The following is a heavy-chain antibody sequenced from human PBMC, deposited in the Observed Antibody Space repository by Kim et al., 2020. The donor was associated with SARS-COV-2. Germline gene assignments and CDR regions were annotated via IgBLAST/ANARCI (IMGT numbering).Heavy chain of an antibody. Sequence: YYADSVKGRFTISRDNAKNSLYLQMNSLRAEDTAVYYCARDTGRKGLFDYWGQGTLVTVSS. J-gene: IGHJ4*02. D-gene: IGHD3-10*01. V-gene: IGHV3-21*01. CDR3: ARDTGRKGLFDY.